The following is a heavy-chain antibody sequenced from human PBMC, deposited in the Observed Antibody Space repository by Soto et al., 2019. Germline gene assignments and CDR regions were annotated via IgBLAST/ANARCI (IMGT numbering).Heavy chain of an antibody. V-gene: IGHV1-46*01. J-gene: IGHJ5*02. Sequence: ASVKVSCKASGYTFTSYYMHWVRQAPGQGLEWMGIINPSGGSTSYAQKFQGRVTMTRDTSTSTVSMELSSLRSEDTAVYYCARGSPTEIVVVPAAMARYNWFDPWGQGTLVTVSS. CDR1: GYTFTSYY. CDR2: INPSGGST. D-gene: IGHD2-2*01. CDR3: ARGSPTEIVVVPAAMARYNWFDP.